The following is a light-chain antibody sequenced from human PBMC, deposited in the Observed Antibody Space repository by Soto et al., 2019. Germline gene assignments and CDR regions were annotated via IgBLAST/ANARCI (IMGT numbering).Light chain of an antibody. CDR2: KVS. Sequence: DVVMTQSPLSLPVTLGQPASISCRSSQSLVHSDGSTYLNWFQQRPGQSPRRLIYKVSNRDSGVPDRFSGSGSGTDFTLKISRVEAEAVGVYYCMQGTHWPPYTFGQGTKLEIK. V-gene: IGKV2-30*02. J-gene: IGKJ2*01. CDR1: QSLVHSDGSTY. CDR3: MQGTHWPPYT.